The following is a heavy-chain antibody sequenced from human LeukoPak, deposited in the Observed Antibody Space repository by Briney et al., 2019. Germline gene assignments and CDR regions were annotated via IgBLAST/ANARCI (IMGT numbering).Heavy chain of an antibody. V-gene: IGHV4-31*03. D-gene: IGHD1-1*01. CDR3: ARVNLQNNWFDP. CDR1: GGSISSGGYY. J-gene: IGHJ5*02. CDR2: IYYSGST. Sequence: SETLSLTCTVSGGSISSGGYYWSWIRQHPGKGLEWIGYIYYSGSTYYNPSLKSRVTISADTSKNQFSLKLSSVTAADTAVYYCARVNLQNNWFDPWGQGTLVTVSS.